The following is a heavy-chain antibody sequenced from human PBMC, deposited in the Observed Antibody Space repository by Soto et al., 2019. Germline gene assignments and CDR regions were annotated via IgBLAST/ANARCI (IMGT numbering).Heavy chain of an antibody. J-gene: IGHJ5*02. CDR1: GGAILDSTYY. CDR2: IFYSGGT. D-gene: IGHD3-22*01. V-gene: IGHV4-39*01. Sequence: SETLSLTCTVSGGAILDSTYYWAWIRQPPGKGLEWIGTIFYSGGTFYTPSLKSRVTMSVDTSKNQISLKLTSVTAADTAVYFCARQATGYYYGWFDPWGQGTLVTVSS. CDR3: ARQATGYYYGWFDP.